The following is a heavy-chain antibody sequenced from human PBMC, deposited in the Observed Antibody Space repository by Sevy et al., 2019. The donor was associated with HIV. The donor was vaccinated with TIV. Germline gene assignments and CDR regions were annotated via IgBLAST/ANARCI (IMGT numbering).Heavy chain of an antibody. CDR3: ARVRVYYYDSSGYPYYFDY. V-gene: IGHV3-7*01. CDR2: IKQDGSEK. Sequence: GGSLRLSCAASGFTFSSYWMSWVRQAPGKGLEWVANIKQDGSEKYYVDSVKGRLTISRDNAKNSLYLQMNSLRAEDTAVYYCARVRVYYYDSSGYPYYFDYWGQGTLVTVSS. J-gene: IGHJ4*02. D-gene: IGHD3-22*01. CDR1: GFTFSSYW.